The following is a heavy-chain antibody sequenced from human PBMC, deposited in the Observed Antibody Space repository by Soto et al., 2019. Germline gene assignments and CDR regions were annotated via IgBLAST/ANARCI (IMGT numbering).Heavy chain of an antibody. CDR3: ARHSLALRKNNWFDP. D-gene: IGHD3-3*02. CDR1: GDPIISSDFY. Sequence: LSLTCTVSGDPIISSDFYWGWVRQPPGKGLEWIGSIFYLGSSYYNPSLKSRVTMSVDTSKNQFSLRLRSVTAADTALYFCARHSLALRKNNWFDPWGQGIMVTVSS. V-gene: IGHV4-39*01. CDR2: IFYLGSS. J-gene: IGHJ5*02.